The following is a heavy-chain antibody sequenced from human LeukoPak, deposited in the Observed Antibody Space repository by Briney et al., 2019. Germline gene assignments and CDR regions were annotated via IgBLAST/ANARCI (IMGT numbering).Heavy chain of an antibody. J-gene: IGHJ6*02. D-gene: IGHD2-15*01. CDR2: INHSGST. V-gene: IGHV4-34*01. CDR1: GGSFSGYY. CDR3: ARGSIVVVAATRNYYYYGMDV. Sequence: SETLSLTCAVYGGSFSGYYWSWIRQPPGKGLEWIGEINHSGSTNYNPSLKSRVTISVDTSKNQFSLKLSSVTAADTAVYYCARGSIVVVAATRNYYYYGMDVWGQGTTVTVSS.